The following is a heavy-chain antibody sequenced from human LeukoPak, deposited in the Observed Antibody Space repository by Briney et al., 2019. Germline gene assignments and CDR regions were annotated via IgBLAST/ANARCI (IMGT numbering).Heavy chain of an antibody. J-gene: IGHJ6*02. V-gene: IGHV3-48*02. CDR3: ARDLGSGSNYRYYYGMDV. CDR2: ISASGTTI. D-gene: IGHD1-26*01. CDR1: GFTFRYYS. Sequence: GGSLRLSCAASGFTFRYYSINWVRQAPGKGLEWVSYISASGTTIYYADSVKGRFITSRDNAQNSLYLQMNSLRDEDTAVYYCARDLGSGSNYRYYYGMDVWGQGTTVTVSS.